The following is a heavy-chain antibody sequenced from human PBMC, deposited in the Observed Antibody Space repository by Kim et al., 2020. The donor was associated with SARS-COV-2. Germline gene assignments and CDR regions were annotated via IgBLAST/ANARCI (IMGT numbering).Heavy chain of an antibody. CDR2: IYYSGST. D-gene: IGHD2-15*01. Sequence: SETLSLTCTVSGGSISSGDYYWSWIRQPPGKGLEWIGYIYYSGSTYYNPSLKSRVTISVDTSKNQFPLKLSSVTAADTAVYYWASGGNAEYYYYYGMDVWGQGTTVTVSS. CDR1: GGSISSGDYY. J-gene: IGHJ6*02. V-gene: IGHV4-30-4*01. CDR3: ASGGNAEYYYYYGMDV.